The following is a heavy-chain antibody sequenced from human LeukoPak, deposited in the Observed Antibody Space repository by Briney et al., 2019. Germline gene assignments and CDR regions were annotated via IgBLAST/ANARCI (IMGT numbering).Heavy chain of an antibody. V-gene: IGHV1-46*01. CDR1: GYTFTGYY. CDR2: INPSSGRT. CDR3: ARDGLGTTAGDY. Sequence: ASVKVSCKASGYTFTGYYMHWVRQAPGQGPEWMGLINPSSGRTDYIQKFQGRVTMTTDTSTSTVSMELRSLRSEDTAVYYCARDGLGTTAGDYWGQGTLVTVSS. J-gene: IGHJ4*02. D-gene: IGHD1-26*01.